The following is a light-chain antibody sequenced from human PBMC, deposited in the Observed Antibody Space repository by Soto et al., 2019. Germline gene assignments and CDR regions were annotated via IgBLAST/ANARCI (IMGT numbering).Light chain of an antibody. V-gene: IGLV2-8*01. CDR1: SSDVGGYNY. CDR2: EVT. J-gene: IGLJ3*02. CDR3: SSYAASNSFYFV. Sequence: QSALTQPPSASGSPGQSVTISCTGTSSDVGGYNYVSWYQQYPGKAPKLMIYEVTKRPSGVPDRFSGSKSGNTASLTVSGLRPEDEADYYCSSYAASNSFYFVFGGGTKLTVL.